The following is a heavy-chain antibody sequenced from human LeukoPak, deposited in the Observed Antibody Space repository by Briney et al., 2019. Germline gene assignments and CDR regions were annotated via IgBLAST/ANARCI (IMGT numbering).Heavy chain of an antibody. J-gene: IGHJ4*02. CDR3: ARSNAYSGSSLWY. D-gene: IGHD1-26*01. Sequence: GGSLRLSCAASGFTSSSYAMHWVRQAPGRGLEWVAVISYDGSNKYYADSVKGRFTISRDNSKNTLYLQMNSLRAEDTAVYYCARSNAYSGSSLWYWGQGTLVTVSS. V-gene: IGHV3-30-3*01. CDR2: ISYDGSNK. CDR1: GFTSSSYA.